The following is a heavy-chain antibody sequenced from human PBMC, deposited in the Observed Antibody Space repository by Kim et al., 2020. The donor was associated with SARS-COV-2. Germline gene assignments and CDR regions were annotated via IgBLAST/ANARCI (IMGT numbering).Heavy chain of an antibody. D-gene: IGHD3-3*01. V-gene: IGHV3-23*01. J-gene: IGHJ4*02. CDR3: AKAGSGYYFDY. CDR2: T. Sequence: TYYADSVKGRFTISRDNSKNTLYVQMNSLRAEDTAVYYCAKAGSGYYFDYWGQGTLVTVSS.